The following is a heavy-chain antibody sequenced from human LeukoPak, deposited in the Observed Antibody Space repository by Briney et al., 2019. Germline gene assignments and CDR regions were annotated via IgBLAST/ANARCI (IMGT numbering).Heavy chain of an antibody. V-gene: IGHV1-8*01. CDR2: MNPNSGNT. J-gene: IGHJ5*02. CDR3: ARGRTRYCSSTSCYAGRNNWFDP. CDR1: GYTFTSYD. Sequence: ASVKVSCKASGYTFTSYDINWVRQATGQGLEWMGWMNPNSGNTGYAQKFQGRVTMTRNTSISTAYMELSSLRSEDTAVYYCARGRTRYCSSTSCYAGRNNWFDPWGQGTLVTVSS. D-gene: IGHD2-2*01.